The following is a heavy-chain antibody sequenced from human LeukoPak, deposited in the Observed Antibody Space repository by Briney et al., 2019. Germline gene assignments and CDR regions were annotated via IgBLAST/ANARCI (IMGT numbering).Heavy chain of an antibody. D-gene: IGHD5-12*01. CDR3: AKSGVTTRRRDYYYGMDV. CDR1: GFSFSTYA. CDR2: ISGSAGST. V-gene: IGHV3-23*01. J-gene: IGHJ6*02. Sequence: GGSLRLSCAASGFSFSTYAMSWVRQSPGKGLEWVSAISGSAGSTYYTDSVKGRFTISRDNSKNTLYLQMNSLRVEDTALYYCAKSGVTTRRRDYYYGMDVWGQGTTVTVSS.